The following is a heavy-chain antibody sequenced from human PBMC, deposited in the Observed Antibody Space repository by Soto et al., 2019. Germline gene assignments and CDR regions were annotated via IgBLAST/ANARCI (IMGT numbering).Heavy chain of an antibody. Sequence: GGSLRLSCAASGFTVSSNYMSWVRQAPGKGLEWVSVIYSGGSTYYADSVKGRFTISRDNSKNTLYLQMNSLRAEDTAVYYCARDRYDFWSGYSEMDVWGKGTTVTVSS. J-gene: IGHJ6*04. CDR2: IYSGGST. CDR3: ARDRYDFWSGYSEMDV. D-gene: IGHD3-3*01. CDR1: GFTVSSNY. V-gene: IGHV3-53*05.